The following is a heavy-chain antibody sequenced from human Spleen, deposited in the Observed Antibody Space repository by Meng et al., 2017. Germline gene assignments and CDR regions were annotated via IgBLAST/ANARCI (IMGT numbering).Heavy chain of an antibody. J-gene: IGHJ2*01. CDR3: ARVVGATTANWYFDL. CDR2: INPNSGGT. Sequence: ASVKVSCKASGYTFNGYYLHWVRQAPGQGLEWMGWINPNSGGTNYAQKFQGRVTMTGDTSISTAYMELSRLRSDDTAVYFCARVVGATTANWYFDLWGRGTLVTVSS. CDR1: GYTFNGYY. D-gene: IGHD1-26*01. V-gene: IGHV1-2*02.